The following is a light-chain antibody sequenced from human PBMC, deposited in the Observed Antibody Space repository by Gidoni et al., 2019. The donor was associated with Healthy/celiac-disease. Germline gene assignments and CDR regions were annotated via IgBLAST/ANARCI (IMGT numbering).Light chain of an antibody. CDR1: TGAVTSGYY. CDR3: LLYYGGAGV. V-gene: IGLV7-43*01. J-gene: IGLJ2*01. CDR2: ITS. Sequence: TVLTQEPSLTLSPGGTVPLTCASSTGAVTSGYYPNWFQQKPGQAPRALIYITSNKHPRTPARFSGSLLGGKAALTLSGVQPEDEAEYYCLLYYGGAGVFGGGTKLTVL.